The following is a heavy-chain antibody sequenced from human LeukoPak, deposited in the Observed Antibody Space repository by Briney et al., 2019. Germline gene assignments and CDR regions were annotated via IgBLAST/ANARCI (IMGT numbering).Heavy chain of an antibody. D-gene: IGHD3-16*01. V-gene: IGHV7-4-1*02. J-gene: IGHJ6*02. CDR3: ARSYVWVYYYGMDV. Sequence: ASVKVSCTASGYTFTSYAMNWVRQAPGQGLEWMGWINTNTGNPTYAQGFTGRFVFSLDTSVSTAYLQISSLKAEDTAVYYCARSYVWVYYYGMDVWGQGTTVTVSS. CDR1: GYTFTSYA. CDR2: INTNTGNP.